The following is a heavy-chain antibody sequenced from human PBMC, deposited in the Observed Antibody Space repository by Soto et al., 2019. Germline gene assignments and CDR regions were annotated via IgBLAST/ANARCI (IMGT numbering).Heavy chain of an antibody. Sequence: GGSLRLSCAASGFTFSSSGMHWVRQAPGKGLEWVAVISYDGSNKYYADSVKGRFTISRDNSKNTLYLQMNSLRAEDTAVYYCAKDFQLWFDYWGQGTLVTVSS. J-gene: IGHJ4*02. D-gene: IGHD5-18*01. V-gene: IGHV3-30*18. CDR1: GFTFSSSG. CDR3: AKDFQLWFDY. CDR2: ISYDGSNK.